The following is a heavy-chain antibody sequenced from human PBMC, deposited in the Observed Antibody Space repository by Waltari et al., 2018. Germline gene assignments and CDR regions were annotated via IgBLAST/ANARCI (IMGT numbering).Heavy chain of an antibody. CDR1: GGSFRGYY. CDR2: INHSGST. J-gene: IGHJ5*02. D-gene: IGHD3-9*01. Sequence: QVQLQQWGAGLLKPSETLSLTCAVHGGSFRGYYWSWLRQPLGTGLEWIGEINHSGSTNYNPSLKSRVTISVDTSKNQFSLKLSSVTAADTAVYYCARGHVLQYFDWLPQSNWFDPWGQGTLVTVSS. V-gene: IGHV4-34*01. CDR3: ARGHVLQYFDWLPQSNWFDP.